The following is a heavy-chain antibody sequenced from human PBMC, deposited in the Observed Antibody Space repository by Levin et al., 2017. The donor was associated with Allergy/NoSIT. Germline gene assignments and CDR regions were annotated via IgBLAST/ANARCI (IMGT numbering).Heavy chain of an antibody. CDR3: ARAYFDWVVPLDY. CDR1: GFTFSSYA. V-gene: IGHV3-30-3*01. J-gene: IGHJ4*02. D-gene: IGHD3-9*01. CDR2: ISYDGSNK. Sequence: GGSLRLSCAASGFTFSSYAMHWVRQAPGKGLEWVAVISYDGSNKYYADSVKGRFTISRDNSKNPLYLQMNSLRAEDTAGYYCARAYFDWVVPLDYWGQGTLVTVAS.